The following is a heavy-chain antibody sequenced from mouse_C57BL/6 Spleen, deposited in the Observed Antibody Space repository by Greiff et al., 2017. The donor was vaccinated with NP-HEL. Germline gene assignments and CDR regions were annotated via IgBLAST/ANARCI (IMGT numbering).Heavy chain of an antibody. V-gene: IGHV1-80*01. CDR1: GYAFSSYW. Sequence: VKLQQSGAELVKPGASVKISCKASGYAFSSYWMNWVKQRPGKGLEWIGQIYPGDGDTNYNGKFKGKATLTADKSSSTAYMQLSSLTSEDSAVYFCARGGMSDGHYFDYWGQGTTLTVSS. D-gene: IGHD2-3*01. CDR3: ARGGMSDGHYFDY. CDR2: IYPGDGDT. J-gene: IGHJ2*01.